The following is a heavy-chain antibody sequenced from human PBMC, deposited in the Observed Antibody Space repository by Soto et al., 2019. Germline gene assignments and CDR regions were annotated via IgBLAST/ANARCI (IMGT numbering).Heavy chain of an antibody. CDR2: IIPILGIA. J-gene: IGHJ4*02. Sequence: QVQLVQSGAEVKKPGSSVKVSCKASGGTFSSYTISWVRQAPGQGLEWMGRIIPILGIANYAQKFQGRVTITADKSTSTAYMELSSLRSEDTALYYCARDRGDGYNNYWGPGTLVTVSS. CDR1: GGTFSSYT. D-gene: IGHD3-10*01. CDR3: ARDRGDGYNNY. V-gene: IGHV1-69*08.